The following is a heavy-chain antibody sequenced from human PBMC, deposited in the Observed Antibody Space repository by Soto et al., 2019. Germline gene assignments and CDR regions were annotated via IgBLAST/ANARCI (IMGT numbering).Heavy chain of an antibody. CDR2: MNPNSGNT. J-gene: IGHJ6*03. D-gene: IGHD3-10*01. Sequence: ASVKVSCKSSGYPFTSYEINWVRQATGQGLEWMGWMNPNSGNTGYAQKFQGRVTMTRNTSISTAYMELSSLRSEDTAVYYCARAGSGSYSGPDYYYYYMDVWGKGTTVTVSS. CDR1: GYPFTSYE. CDR3: ARAGSGSYSGPDYYYYYMDV. V-gene: IGHV1-8*01.